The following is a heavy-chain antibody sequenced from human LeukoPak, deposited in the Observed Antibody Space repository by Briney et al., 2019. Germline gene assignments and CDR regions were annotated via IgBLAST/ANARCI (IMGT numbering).Heavy chain of an antibody. CDR2: IYSGGAI. J-gene: IGHJ4*02. CDR3: ARRPGN. CDR1: GFAVGRNY. D-gene: IGHD1-14*01. Sequence: GGSLRLSCVASGFAVGRNYMSWVRQAPGKGLECVSLIYSGGAIRYADSVKGRFTISRDSSKDTLFLQMNDLTVEDTARYYCARRPGNWGQGILVTVSS. V-gene: IGHV3-53*01.